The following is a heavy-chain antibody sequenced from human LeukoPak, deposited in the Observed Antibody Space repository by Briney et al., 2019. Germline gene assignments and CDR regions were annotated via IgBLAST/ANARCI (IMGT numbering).Heavy chain of an antibody. V-gene: IGHV4-34*01. CDR3: ASGYAFSPLDY. CDR1: GGSFSGYY. D-gene: IGHD2-8*01. CDR2: INHSGST. J-gene: IGHJ4*02. Sequence: SETLSLTCAVYGGSFSGYYWSWIRQPPGKGLEWIGEINHSGSTNYNPSLKSRVNISVDTSKNQFSLKLSSVTAADPAVYYCASGYAFSPLDYWGQGTLVTVSS.